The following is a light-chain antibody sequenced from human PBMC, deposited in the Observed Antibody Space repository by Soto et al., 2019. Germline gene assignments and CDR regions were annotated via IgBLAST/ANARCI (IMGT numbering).Light chain of an antibody. V-gene: IGKV1-5*01. J-gene: IGKJ1*01. Sequence: IQMTQYPSTLSASVGDRVTITCRASQSISSWLAWYQQKPGKAPKLLIYDASSLESGVPSRCSGSGSGTEFTLTISSLQPDDFATYYCQQYNSYSWTFGQGTKVELK. CDR3: QQYNSYSWT. CDR2: DAS. CDR1: QSISSW.